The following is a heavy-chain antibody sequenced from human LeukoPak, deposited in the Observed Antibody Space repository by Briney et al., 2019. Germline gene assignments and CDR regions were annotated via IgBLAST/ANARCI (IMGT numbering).Heavy chain of an antibody. CDR1: GGSISSYY. Sequence: SETLSLTCTVSGGSISSYYWSWIRQPPGKGLEWIGYIYYSGSTNYNPSLKSRVTISVDTSKNQFSLKLSSVTAADTAVYYCARVDYFDSSGYYYSPGAFDIWGQGTMVTVSS. J-gene: IGHJ3*02. V-gene: IGHV4-59*01. D-gene: IGHD3-22*01. CDR2: IYYSGST. CDR3: ARVDYFDSSGYYYSPGAFDI.